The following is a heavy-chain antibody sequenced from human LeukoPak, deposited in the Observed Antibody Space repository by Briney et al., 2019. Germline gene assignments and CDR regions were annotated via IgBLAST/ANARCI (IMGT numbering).Heavy chain of an antibody. CDR3: ARASDYVWGSYRYRPYYYYMDV. Sequence: SVKASCKASGGTFSSYAISWVRQAPGQGLEWMGGIIPIFGTANYAQKFQGRVTITTDESTSTAYMELSSLRSEDTAVYYCARASDYVWGSYRYRPYYYYMDVWGKGTTVTVSS. J-gene: IGHJ6*03. V-gene: IGHV1-69*05. D-gene: IGHD3-16*02. CDR1: GGTFSSYA. CDR2: IIPIFGTA.